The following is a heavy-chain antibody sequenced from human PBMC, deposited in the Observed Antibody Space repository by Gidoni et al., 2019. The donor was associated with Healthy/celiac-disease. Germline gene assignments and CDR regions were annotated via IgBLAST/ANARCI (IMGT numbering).Heavy chain of an antibody. V-gene: IGHV3-11*01. J-gene: IGHJ4*02. D-gene: IGHD3-22*01. CDR1: AFTFSDYY. Sequence: QVQLVESGGGLVKPGGSLRLSCASSAFTFSDYYRSWIRQDPGKGLEWVSYISSSGSTIYYADSVKGRFTISRDNAKNSLYLQMNSLRAEDTAVYYCAKYYYDSSGTGGFDYWGQGTLVTVSS. CDR2: ISSSGSTI. CDR3: AKYYYDSSGTGGFDY.